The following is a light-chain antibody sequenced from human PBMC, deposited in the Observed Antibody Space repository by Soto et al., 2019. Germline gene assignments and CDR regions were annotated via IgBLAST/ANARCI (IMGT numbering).Light chain of an antibody. V-gene: IGKV3-20*01. J-gene: IGKJ3*01. Sequence: EILLTQSPDTLSLSPGERATLACRASQSVRSSYLAWYQQKAGQAPRLLIYGASNRATGIPARFSGSGSGTDFTLTISRLEPEDFAVYYCQQYGSSPRFTFGPGTKVDLK. CDR1: QSVRSSY. CDR3: QQYGSSPRFT. CDR2: GAS.